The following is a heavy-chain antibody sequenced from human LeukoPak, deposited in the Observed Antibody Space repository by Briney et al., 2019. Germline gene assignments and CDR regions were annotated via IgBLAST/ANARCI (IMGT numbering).Heavy chain of an antibody. D-gene: IGHD3-3*01. CDR3: ASTNYGFWSGYYYY. CDR2: IYYSGST. Sequence: SETLSLTCTVSGGYISTSNYYWGWIRQSPGKGLEWIGNIYYSGSTYYNPSLKSRVSLSIDTSMNQFSLKVNSLTVADTAVYYCASTNYGFWSGYYYYWGQGTLVTVSS. V-gene: IGHV4-39*01. J-gene: IGHJ4*02. CDR1: GGYISTSNYY.